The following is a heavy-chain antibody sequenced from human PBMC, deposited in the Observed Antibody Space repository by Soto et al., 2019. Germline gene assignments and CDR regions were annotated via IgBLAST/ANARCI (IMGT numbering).Heavy chain of an antibody. CDR1: GFTFDDYA. J-gene: IGHJ3*02. Sequence: EVQLVESGGGLVQPGRSLRLSCAASGFTFDDYAMHWVRQAPGKGLEWVTGISWNSGSIGYADSVKGRFTISRDNAKNSLYLQMNSLRAEDTALYYCAKDIFLQGGPNNAFDIWGQGTMVTVSS. V-gene: IGHV3-9*01. CDR2: ISWNSGSI. D-gene: IGHD2-21*01. CDR3: AKDIFLQGGPNNAFDI.